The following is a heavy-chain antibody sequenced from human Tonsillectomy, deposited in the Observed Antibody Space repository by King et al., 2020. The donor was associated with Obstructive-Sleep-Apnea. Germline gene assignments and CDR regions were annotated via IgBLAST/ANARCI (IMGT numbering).Heavy chain of an antibody. D-gene: IGHD3-10*01. CDR1: GFTFSSYT. J-gene: IGHJ4*02. V-gene: IGHV3-30*04. CDR2: ISYVGSNK. Sequence: VQLVESGGGVVQPGRSLRLSCAASGFTFSSYTMHWVRQAPGKGLEWVTLISYVGSNKHYAASVKGRFTISRDNSKNTLYLQMNSLRPEDTAVYYCASGSRSGSFFNGPEYWGQGTLVTVSS. CDR3: ASGSRSGSFFNGPEY.